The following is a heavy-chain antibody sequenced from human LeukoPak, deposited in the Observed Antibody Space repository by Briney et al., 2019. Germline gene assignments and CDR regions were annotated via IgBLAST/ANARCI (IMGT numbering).Heavy chain of an antibody. J-gene: IGHJ4*02. Sequence: GRSLRLSCAASGFTFSSYAMHWVRQAPGKGLEWVAVISYDGSNKYYADSVRGRFTISRDNSKNTLYLQMNSLRAEDTAVYYCARDSNYYDSSGYYSYWGQGTLVTVSS. CDR2: ISYDGSNK. CDR1: GFTFSSYA. CDR3: ARDSNYYDSSGYYSY. D-gene: IGHD3-22*01. V-gene: IGHV3-30-3*01.